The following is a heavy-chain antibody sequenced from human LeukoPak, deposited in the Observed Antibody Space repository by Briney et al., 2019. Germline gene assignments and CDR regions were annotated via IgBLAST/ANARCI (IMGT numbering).Heavy chain of an antibody. Sequence: SVKVSCKASGGTFSSYAISWVRQAPGQGLEWMGGIIPIFGTANYAQKFQGRVTITTDESTSTAYMELSSLRSEDTAVYYRARAGGYYQGGFDYWGQGTLVTVSS. CDR3: ARAGGYYQGGFDY. J-gene: IGHJ4*02. CDR1: GGTFSSYA. V-gene: IGHV1-69*05. D-gene: IGHD3-22*01. CDR2: IIPIFGTA.